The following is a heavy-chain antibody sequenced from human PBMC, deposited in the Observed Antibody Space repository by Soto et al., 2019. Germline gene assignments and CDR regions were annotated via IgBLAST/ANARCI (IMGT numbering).Heavy chain of an antibody. J-gene: IGHJ5*02. CDR1: GGSMTNGDYD. CDR3: ARRTRLYDFLDP. CDR2: IYYDGGT. Sequence: SETLSLTCAVSGGSMTNGDYDWDWIRRPPGEGLEWIGTIYYDGGTYHNPSLKSRVTMSVDTSKNHFSMRLTSVTAADTAVYYCARRTRLYDFLDPWGRGTLVTVSS. V-gene: IGHV4-39*02. D-gene: IGHD3-3*01.